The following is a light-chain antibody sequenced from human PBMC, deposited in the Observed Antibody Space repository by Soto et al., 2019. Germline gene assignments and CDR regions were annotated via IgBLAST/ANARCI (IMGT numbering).Light chain of an antibody. Sequence: DIVMTQSPDSLAVSLGERATINCKSSQSVLYSSNNKNYLAWYQQKPGQPPNLIIYWASTRESGVPDRFSGSGSGTDFTLTISSLQAEDVAVYYCQQYYSTLTFGQGTKVEIK. V-gene: IGKV4-1*01. J-gene: IGKJ1*01. CDR1: QSVLYSSNNKNY. CDR3: QQYYSTLT. CDR2: WAS.